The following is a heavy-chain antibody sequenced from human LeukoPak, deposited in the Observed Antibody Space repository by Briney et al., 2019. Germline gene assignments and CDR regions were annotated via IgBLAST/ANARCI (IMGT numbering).Heavy chain of an antibody. J-gene: IGHJ4*02. CDR1: GFTFGDYA. D-gene: IGHD5-24*01. CDR3: LAQYYFDY. V-gene: IGHV3-49*03. Sequence: GGSLRLSCTASGFTFGDYAMSWFRQAPGKGLEWVGFIRSKAYGGTTEYAASVKGRFTISRDDSKGTLYLRLNSLRTGDTAVYYCLAQYYFDYWGRGTLVTVSS. CDR2: IRSKAYGGTT.